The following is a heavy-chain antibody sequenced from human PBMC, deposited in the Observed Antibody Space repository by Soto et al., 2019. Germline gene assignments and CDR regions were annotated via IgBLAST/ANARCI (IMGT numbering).Heavy chain of an antibody. CDR1: GDTFTNYG. CDR3: ASCPDKTGICHYYDY. Sequence: ASVKVSCKASGDTFTNYGIYWVRQAPGQRLEWMGWINAGNGNTEYSQKFQGRVTFTRDTSASTAYMELSSLRSEDTAVYYCASCPDKTGICHYYDYWGQGTLVTVYS. J-gene: IGHJ4*02. D-gene: IGHD3-3*02. CDR2: INAGNGNT. V-gene: IGHV1-3*01.